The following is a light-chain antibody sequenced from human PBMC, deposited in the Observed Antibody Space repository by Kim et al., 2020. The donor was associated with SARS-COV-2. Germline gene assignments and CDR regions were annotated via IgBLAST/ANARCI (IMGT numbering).Light chain of an antibody. J-gene: IGKJ1*01. CDR1: QSLLHSNGNTY. CDR2: QVP. V-gene: IGKV2-24*01. CDR3: MQSTQFPRT. Sequence: PVSISCRSSQSLLHSNGNTYLSWLHQRPGQPPRLLIYQVPNRFSGVPDRFSGSGAGTDFTLKINRVEAEDVGIYYCMQSTQFPRTFGQGTKVDIK.